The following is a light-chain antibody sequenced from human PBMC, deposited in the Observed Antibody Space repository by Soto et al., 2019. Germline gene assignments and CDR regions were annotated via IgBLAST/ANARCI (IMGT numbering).Light chain of an antibody. CDR2: AAS. V-gene: IGKV1-9*01. Sequence: DIQLTQSPSFLSASVGDRVTITCRASQDISDYVAWYQQRPGKAPKLLIYAASTMQSGVPSRFSGSGSGTEFTVTISSLQPEDFATYSCQQLHSYPLTFGGGTKVEI. CDR3: QQLHSYPLT. J-gene: IGKJ4*02. CDR1: QDISDY.